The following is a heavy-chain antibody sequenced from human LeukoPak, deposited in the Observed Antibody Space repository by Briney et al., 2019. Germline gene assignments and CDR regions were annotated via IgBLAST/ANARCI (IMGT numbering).Heavy chain of an antibody. J-gene: IGHJ4*02. V-gene: IGHV4-34*01. D-gene: IGHD3-22*01. CDR3: ARRRITMIVVVITTPFDY. CDR1: GGSFSGYY. CDR2: INHSGST. Sequence: SETLSLTCAVYGGSFSGYYWSWIRQPPGNGLEWIGEINHSGSTNYNPSLKSRVTISVDTSKNQFSLKLSSVTAADTAVYYCARRRITMIVVVITTPFDYWGQGTLVTVSS.